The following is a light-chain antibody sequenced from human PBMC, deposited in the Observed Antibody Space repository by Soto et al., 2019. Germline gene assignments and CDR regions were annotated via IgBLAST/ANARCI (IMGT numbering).Light chain of an antibody. Sequence: EIVLTESPGTLSLSPGESATLSCRASQSVSSNYLAWYQQKPGQAPRLLIYGASSRATGIPDRFSGSGSGTDLTLTISRLEPEDFAVYYCQQYGSSPLYTFGQGTKLEIK. V-gene: IGKV3-20*01. CDR2: GAS. CDR3: QQYGSSPLYT. J-gene: IGKJ2*01. CDR1: QSVSSNY.